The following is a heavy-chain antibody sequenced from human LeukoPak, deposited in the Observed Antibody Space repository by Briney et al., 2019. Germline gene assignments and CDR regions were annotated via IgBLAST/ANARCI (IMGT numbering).Heavy chain of an antibody. J-gene: IGHJ3*02. CDR1: GFTFSSYG. Sequence: PGGSLRLSCAAPGFTFSSYGMHWVRQAPGKGLEWVAVISYDGSNKYYADSVKGRFTISRDNSKNTLYLQMNSLRAEDTAVYYCARALSRGVFDAFDIWGQGTMVTVSS. CDR3: ARALSRGVFDAFDI. V-gene: IGHV3-30*03. CDR2: ISYDGSNK. D-gene: IGHD3-10*01.